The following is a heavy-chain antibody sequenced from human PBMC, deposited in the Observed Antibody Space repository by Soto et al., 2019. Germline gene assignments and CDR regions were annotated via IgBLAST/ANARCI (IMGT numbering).Heavy chain of an antibody. D-gene: IGHD1-7*01. CDR1: GFTFSSYG. CDR3: AKPTGTTPYYFDY. CDR2: ISYDGSNK. J-gene: IGHJ4*02. V-gene: IGHV3-30*18. Sequence: GGSLRLSCAASGFTFSSYGMHWVRQAPGKGLEWVAVISYDGSNKYYADSVKGRFTISRDNSKNTLYLQMNSLRAEDTAVYYCAKPTGTTPYYFDYWGQETLVTVSS.